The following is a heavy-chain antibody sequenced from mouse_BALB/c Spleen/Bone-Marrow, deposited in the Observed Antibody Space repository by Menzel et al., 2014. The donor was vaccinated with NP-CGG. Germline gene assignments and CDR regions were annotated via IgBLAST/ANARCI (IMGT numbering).Heavy chain of an antibody. D-gene: IGHD2-5*01. CDR1: GYTFTSYW. J-gene: IGHJ1*01. V-gene: IGHV1-74*01. CDR2: IDPYDSEA. CDR3: ARSGSNFGRFFDV. Sequence: QVQLQQFGTELVRPGASVNLSCKASGYTFTSYWMHWVMQRPEQGLEWIGRIDPYDSEAHYNQKFKDKAILTVDKSSSTAYMQLISLTSEDSAVYYCARSGSNFGRFFDVWGAGTTVTVSS.